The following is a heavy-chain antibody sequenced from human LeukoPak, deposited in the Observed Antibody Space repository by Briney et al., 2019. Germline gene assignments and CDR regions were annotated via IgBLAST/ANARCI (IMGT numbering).Heavy chain of an antibody. CDR2: ISGSGGST. J-gene: IGHJ4*02. Sequence: PGGSLRLSCAASGFTFSSYAMSWVRQAPGKGLEWVSAISGSGGSTYYADSVKGRFTISRDNSKNTLYLQMNNLRAEDTAVYYCAKVGRASWAPYYFDYWGQGTLVTVSS. D-gene: IGHD2-2*01. V-gene: IGHV3-23*01. CDR3: AKVGRASWAPYYFDY. CDR1: GFTFSSYA.